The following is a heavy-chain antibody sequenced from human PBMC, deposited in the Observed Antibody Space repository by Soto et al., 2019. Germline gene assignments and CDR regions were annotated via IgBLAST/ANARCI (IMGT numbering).Heavy chain of an antibody. CDR1: GFTFSSYS. CDR3: AKDLFTMVRLFDS. D-gene: IGHD3-10*01. J-gene: IGHJ4*02. CDR2: ISGGGDSR. V-gene: IGHV3-23*01. Sequence: GGSLRLSCAASGFTFSSYSMNWVRQAPGEGLEWVSSISGGGDSRKYVDSVKGRFTISRDNSKNTLYLQMNSLRAEDTAVYYCAKDLFTMVRLFDSWGQGTLVTVSS.